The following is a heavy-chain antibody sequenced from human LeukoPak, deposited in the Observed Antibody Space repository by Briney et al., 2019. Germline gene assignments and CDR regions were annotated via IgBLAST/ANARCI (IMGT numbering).Heavy chain of an antibody. V-gene: IGHV4-38-2*02. CDR3: GRGEVGEFDH. Sequence: SEPLSHTCTLSGYSITRAYNLDWVRHSPGKGLEWIASISHAGDTYYNPSFKTRVTISADTSKNHFSLSLRSATAPDTAVYFCGRGEVGEFDHWGQGTLVTVSS. CDR1: GYSITRAYN. D-gene: IGHD1-26*01. CDR2: ISHAGDT. J-gene: IGHJ4*02.